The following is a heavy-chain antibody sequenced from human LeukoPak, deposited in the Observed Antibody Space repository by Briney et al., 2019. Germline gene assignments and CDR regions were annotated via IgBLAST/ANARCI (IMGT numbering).Heavy chain of an antibody. J-gene: IGHJ4*02. CDR1: GHTFTSYY. D-gene: IGHD3-22*01. Sequence: GASVKVSCKASGHTFTSYYMHWVRQAPGQGLEWMGIINPSGGSTSYAQKFQGRVTMTRDTSTSTVYMELSSLRSEDTAVYYCARDGVPYYDSSGYHFDYWGQGTLVTVSS. V-gene: IGHV1-46*01. CDR3: ARDGVPYYDSSGYHFDY. CDR2: INPSGGST.